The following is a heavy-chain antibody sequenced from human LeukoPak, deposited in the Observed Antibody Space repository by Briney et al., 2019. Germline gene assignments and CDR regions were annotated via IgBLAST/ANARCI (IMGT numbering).Heavy chain of an antibody. Sequence: SVTVSCKASGGTFSSYAISWVRQAPGQGLEWVGRIIPILGIANYAQKFQGRVTITADKSTSTAYMELSSLRSEDTAVYYCAGSRLSYYDSSGYYPFDYWGQGTLVTVSS. D-gene: IGHD3-22*01. J-gene: IGHJ4*02. CDR2: IIPILGIA. V-gene: IGHV1-69*04. CDR3: AGSRLSYYDSSGYYPFDY. CDR1: GGTFSSYA.